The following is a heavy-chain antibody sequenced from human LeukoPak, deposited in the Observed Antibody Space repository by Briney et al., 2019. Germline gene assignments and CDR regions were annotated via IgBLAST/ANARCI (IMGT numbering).Heavy chain of an antibody. CDR3: ARDYLVGAPLDS. V-gene: IGHV4-4*07. D-gene: IGHD1-26*01. Sequence: SETLSLTCTVSGVSITNYYWAWIRQPAGKGLEWIGRMYISGSTNYNPSLKSRVSISIDKTKNQFSLKLTSVTAADTAVYYCARDYLVGAPLDSWGQGTLDTVSS. CDR2: MYISGST. CDR1: GVSITNYY. J-gene: IGHJ4*02.